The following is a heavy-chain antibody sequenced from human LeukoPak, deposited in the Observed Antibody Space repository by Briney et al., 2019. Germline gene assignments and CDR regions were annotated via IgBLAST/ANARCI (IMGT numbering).Heavy chain of an antibody. D-gene: IGHD6-19*01. Sequence: AGTLTLSCPPSGFTFSLYGMHWVRPAPGRGLEWVAFIRYDGSNKYYADSEKGRLTISRDNSKNTLYLQMNSLRAEDTAVYYCAKDQRRWLVRTPGIDYWGQGTLVTVSS. J-gene: IGHJ4*02. V-gene: IGHV3-30*02. CDR3: AKDQRRWLVRTPGIDY. CDR2: IRYDGSNK. CDR1: GFTFSLYG.